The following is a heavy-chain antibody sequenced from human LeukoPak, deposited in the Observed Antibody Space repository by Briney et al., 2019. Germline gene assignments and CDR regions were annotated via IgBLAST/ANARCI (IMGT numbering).Heavy chain of an antibody. CDR2: IIPIFGTA. J-gene: IGHJ4*02. V-gene: IGHV1-69*01. CDR3: ARDGAMVRGARVDY. CDR1: GGTFSSYA. D-gene: IGHD3-10*01. Sequence: ASVKVSCKASGGTFSSYAISWVRQAPGQGLEWMGGIIPIFGTANYAQKFQGRVTITADESTSTAYMELSSLRSEDTAVYHCARDGAMVRGARVDYWGQGTLITVSS.